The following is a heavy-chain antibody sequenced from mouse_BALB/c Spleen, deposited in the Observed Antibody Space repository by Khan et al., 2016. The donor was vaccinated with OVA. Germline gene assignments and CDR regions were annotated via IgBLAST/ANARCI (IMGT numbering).Heavy chain of an antibody. D-gene: IGHD1-1*01. J-gene: IGHJ2*01. CDR3: TRGVGAPFDY. CDR2: ISSGNSTI. V-gene: IGHV5-17*02. Sequence: EVELVESGGGLVQPGGSRKLSCAASGFTFSSFGMHWVRQAPEKGLEWVAYISSGNSTIYYADTVKGRFTISRDNPKNTLFLQMTTLRSEDTAMSYCTRGVGAPFDYWGQGTTLTVSS. CDR1: GFTFSSFG.